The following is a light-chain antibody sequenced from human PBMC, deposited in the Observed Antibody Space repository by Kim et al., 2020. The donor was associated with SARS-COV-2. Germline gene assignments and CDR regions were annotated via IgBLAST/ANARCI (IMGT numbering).Light chain of an antibody. V-gene: IGKV1-39*01. CDR3: QQSDSTLYT. CDR2: AAS. J-gene: IGKJ2*01. Sequence: SASVGDRVTISLRANQSISSYLKWYQQKPGKAPKLLIYAASSLKSGVPSRVSGSESGTDFTLTISSLKPEDFATYYCQQSDSTLYTCGQGTKLEI. CDR1: QSISSY.